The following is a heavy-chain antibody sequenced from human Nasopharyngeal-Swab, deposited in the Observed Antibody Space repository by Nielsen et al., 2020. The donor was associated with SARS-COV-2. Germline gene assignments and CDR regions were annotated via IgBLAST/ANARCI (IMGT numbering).Heavy chain of an antibody. Sequence: GESLEISCAASGFTFSSYWMSWVRQAPGKGLEWVANIKQDGSEKYYVDSVKGRFTISRDNAKNSLYLQMNSLRAEDTAVYYCARDSYGSGSDYYYYGMDVWGQGTTVTVSS. CDR3: ARDSYGSGSDYYYYGMDV. D-gene: IGHD3-10*01. V-gene: IGHV3-7*01. J-gene: IGHJ6*02. CDR2: IKQDGSEK. CDR1: GFTFSSYW.